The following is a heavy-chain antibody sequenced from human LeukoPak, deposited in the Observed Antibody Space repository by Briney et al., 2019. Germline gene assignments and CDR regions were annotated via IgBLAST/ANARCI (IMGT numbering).Heavy chain of an antibody. D-gene: IGHD3-3*01. CDR1: VYSISSGYY. V-gene: IGHV4-38-2*02. CDR3: ARDLKEGRYYDFWSGSIAPGGY. CDR2: IYHSGST. Sequence: SSETLSLTCTVSVYSISSGYYWGWIRQPPGKGLEWIGSIYHSGSTYYNPSLKSRVTISVDTSKNQFSLKLSSVTAADTAVYYCARDLKEGRYYDFWSGSIAPGGYWGQGTLVTVSS. J-gene: IGHJ4*02.